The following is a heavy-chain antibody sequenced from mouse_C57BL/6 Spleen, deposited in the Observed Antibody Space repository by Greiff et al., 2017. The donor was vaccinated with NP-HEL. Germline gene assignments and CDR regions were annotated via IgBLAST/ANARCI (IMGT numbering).Heavy chain of an antibody. J-gene: IGHJ1*03. CDR3: ARWTTVVAPGYFDV. V-gene: IGHV1-18*01. CDR2: INPNNGGT. D-gene: IGHD1-1*01. CDR1: GYTFTDYN. Sequence: EVKLMESGPELVKPGASVKIPCKASGYTFTDYNMDWVKQSHGKSLEWIGDINPNNGGTIYNQKFKGKATLTVDKSSSTAYMELRSLTSEDTAVYYCARWTTVVAPGYFDVWGTGTTVTVSS.